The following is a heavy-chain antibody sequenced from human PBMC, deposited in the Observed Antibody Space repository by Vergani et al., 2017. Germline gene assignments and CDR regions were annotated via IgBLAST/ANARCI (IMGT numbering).Heavy chain of an antibody. Sequence: QLQLQESGPGLVKPSETLSLTCTVSGGPISSSSYYWGWIRQPPGKGLEWIGSIYYSGSTYYNPSLKSRVTISVDTSKNQFSLKLSSVTAADTAVYYCARRIVPPVPDDAFDIWGQGTMVTVSS. CDR2: IYYSGST. J-gene: IGHJ3*02. V-gene: IGHV4-39*01. CDR3: ARRIVPPVPDDAFDI. D-gene: IGHD2/OR15-2a*01. CDR1: GGPISSSSYY.